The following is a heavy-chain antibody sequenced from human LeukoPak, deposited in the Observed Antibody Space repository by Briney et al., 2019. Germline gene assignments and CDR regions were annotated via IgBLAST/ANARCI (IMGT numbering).Heavy chain of an antibody. CDR1: GFTVSSNY. D-gene: IGHD3-22*01. Sequence: GGSLRLSCAASGFTVSSNYMNWVRQAPGKGLEWVSFISSSSSYIEYADSVKGRFSISRDNAKNSLYLQMNSLGAEDAAVYYCARDYYDSSGYVSHAFDFWGQGTMVTVSS. J-gene: IGHJ3*01. CDR3: ARDYYDSSGYVSHAFDF. V-gene: IGHV3-21*06. CDR2: ISSSSSYI.